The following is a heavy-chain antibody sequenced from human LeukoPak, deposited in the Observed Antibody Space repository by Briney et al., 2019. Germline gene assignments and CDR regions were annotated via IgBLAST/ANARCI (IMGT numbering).Heavy chain of an antibody. CDR3: ARAGTMIRGDTDSFDM. J-gene: IGHJ3*02. CDR2: ISYDGSNI. V-gene: IGHV3-30*04. D-gene: IGHD3-10*01. Sequence: GGSLRLSCAASGFIFSSYAFHWIRQAPDKGLEWVAVISYDGSNIYYADSVKGRFTISRDNSKNTLHLQMHSLRAEDTAVFYCARAGTMIRGDTDSFDMWGQGTVVTVSS. CDR1: GFIFSSYA.